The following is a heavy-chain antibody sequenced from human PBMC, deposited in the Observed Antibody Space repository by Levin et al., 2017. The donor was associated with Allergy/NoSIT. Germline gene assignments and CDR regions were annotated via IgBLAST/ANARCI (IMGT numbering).Heavy chain of an antibody. CDR3: ASIASIPRNNWFDP. V-gene: IGHV3-30-3*01. CDR2: ISYDGSNK. CDR1: GFTFSSYA. Sequence: LTCAASGFTFSSYAMHWVRQAPGKGLEWVAVISYDGSNKYYADSVKGRFTISRDNSKNTLYLQMNSLRAEDTAVYYCASIASIPRNNWFDPWGQGTLVTVSS. D-gene: IGHD2-21*01. J-gene: IGHJ5*02.